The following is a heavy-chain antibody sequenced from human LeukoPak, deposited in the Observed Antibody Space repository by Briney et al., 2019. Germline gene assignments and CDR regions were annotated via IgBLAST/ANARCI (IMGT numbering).Heavy chain of an antibody. J-gene: IGHJ4*01. CDR2: INGSGTIT. Sequence: GSLRLSCVASGFPFNWHGMSRVRQAPGKGLEWVSNINGSGTITYHADSVKGRFNISRNNSKNKLSPQVNHLRAEDKAVYYRAKDLEAWTNLEWLSRCFD. CDR3: AKDLEAWTNLEWLSRCFD. D-gene: IGHD3-3*01. CDR1: GFPFNWHG. V-gene: IGHV3-23*01.